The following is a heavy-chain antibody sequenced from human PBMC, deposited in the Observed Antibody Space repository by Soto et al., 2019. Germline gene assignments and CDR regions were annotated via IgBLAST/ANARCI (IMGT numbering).Heavy chain of an antibody. J-gene: IGHJ6*02. CDR3: AREDDGGDREYYGLDV. Sequence: PSETLSLTCTVSGGSISSDDYHWTWIRQPPGKGLEWIGYIYYSGSIFYNPSLKSRVTISVDTSKNQFSLNLSSVTAADTAVYFCAREDDGGDREYYGLDVWGQGTTVTVSS. D-gene: IGHD2-21*02. CDR1: GGSISSDDYH. CDR2: IYYSGSI. V-gene: IGHV4-30-4*08.